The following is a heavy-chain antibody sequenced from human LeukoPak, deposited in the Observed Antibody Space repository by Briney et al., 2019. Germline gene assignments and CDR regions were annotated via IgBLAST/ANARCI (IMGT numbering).Heavy chain of an antibody. Sequence: GRSLRLSCAASGFTFSSYSMNWVRQAPGKGLEWVSSISSSSSYIYYADSVKGRFTISRDNAKNSLYLQMNSLRAEDTAVYYCAIWFGELPVPFAFLKPPTFDYWGQGTLVTVSS. CDR2: ISSSSSYI. V-gene: IGHV3-21*01. CDR1: GFTFSSYS. D-gene: IGHD3-10*01. J-gene: IGHJ4*02. CDR3: AIWFGELPVPFAFLKPPTFDY.